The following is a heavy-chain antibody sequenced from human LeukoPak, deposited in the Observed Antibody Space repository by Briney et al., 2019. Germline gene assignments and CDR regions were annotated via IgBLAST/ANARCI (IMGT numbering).Heavy chain of an antibody. J-gene: IGHJ4*02. CDR2: VNNDGSTT. CDR3: LAAAGTIG. Sequence: GGSLRLSCAASGFTFSSYWMHWVRQAPGKGLVWVSRVNNDGSTTSYADSVRGRFTISRDNTKNTLYLQMNSLRAEDTAVYFCLAAAGTIGWGQGTQVTVSS. V-gene: IGHV3-74*01. D-gene: IGHD6-13*01. CDR1: GFTFSSYW.